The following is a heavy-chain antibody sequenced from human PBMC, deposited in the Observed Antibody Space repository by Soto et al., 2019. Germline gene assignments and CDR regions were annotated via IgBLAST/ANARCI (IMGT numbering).Heavy chain of an antibody. CDR3: AREMKRDVDY. J-gene: IGHJ4*02. CDR2: IKSKTDGGTT. CDR1: GFTFSNAW. V-gene: IGHV3-15*01. Sequence: GGSLRLSCAASGFTFSNAWMSWVRQAPGKGLEWVGRIKSKTDGGTTDYAAPVKGRFTISRDNAKNSLYLQMNSLRAEDTAVYYCAREMKRDVDYWGPGTLVTVSS.